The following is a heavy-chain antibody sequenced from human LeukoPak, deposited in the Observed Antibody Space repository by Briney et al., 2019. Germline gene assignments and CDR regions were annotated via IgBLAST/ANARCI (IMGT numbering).Heavy chain of an antibody. V-gene: IGHV1-2*02. CDR1: GYTFTGYY. CDR3: ARSGATMVRGVIRYYYYGMDV. J-gene: IGHJ6*02. D-gene: IGHD3-10*01. Sequence: GASVKVSCKASGYTFTGYYMHWVRQAPGQGLEWMGWINPNSGGTNYAQKFQGRGTMTRDTSISTSYMELSRLSSGDPAVYYCARSGATMVRGVIRYYYYGMDVWGQGTTVTVSS. CDR2: INPNSGGT.